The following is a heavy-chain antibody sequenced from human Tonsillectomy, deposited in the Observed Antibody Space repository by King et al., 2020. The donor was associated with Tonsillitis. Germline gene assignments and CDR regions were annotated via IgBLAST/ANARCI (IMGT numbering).Heavy chain of an antibody. Sequence: VQLVESGGGLIQPGRSLRLSCAASGFTVSNNYMSWVRQAPGKGLEWVSLIYSGGSTNYADSVKGRFTISRDNSKNALYLQMNFLRADDTAVYYCARVAPAANFDFWGQGTLVTVSS. J-gene: IGHJ4*02. V-gene: IGHV3-53*01. CDR1: GFTVSNNY. D-gene: IGHD2-2*01. CDR3: ARVAPAANFDF. CDR2: IYSGGST.